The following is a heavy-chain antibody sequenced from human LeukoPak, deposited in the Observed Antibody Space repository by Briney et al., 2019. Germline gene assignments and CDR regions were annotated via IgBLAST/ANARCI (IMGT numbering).Heavy chain of an antibody. CDR2: IKQNGCEK. J-gene: IGHJ4*02. CDR3: ASGIAAAHYLNPIFDY. V-gene: IGHV3-7*01. CDR1: GFTFSSYW. D-gene: IGHD6-13*01. Sequence: PGGSLRLSCAASGFTFSSYWTSWIRQAPGKGLEWVANIKQNGCEKYYVDSVKGRFTISRDNAKNSLYLQMNSLRAEDTAVYYCASGIAAAHYLNPIFDYWGQGTLVTVSS.